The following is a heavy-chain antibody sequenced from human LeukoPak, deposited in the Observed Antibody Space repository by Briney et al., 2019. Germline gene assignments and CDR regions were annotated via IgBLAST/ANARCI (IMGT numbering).Heavy chain of an antibody. V-gene: IGHV5-51*01. D-gene: IGHD3-10*01. CDR1: GYSFTTYW. J-gene: IGHJ4*02. CDR3: ARQYGSGSLDY. CDR2: TYPGDSET. Sequence: GESLKISCKGSGYSFTTYWIGWVRQMPGKGLEYMGITYPGDSETRYSPSFQGQVTISADKSISTAYLQWSSLKASDTAMYYCARQYGSGSLDYWGQGTLVTVSS.